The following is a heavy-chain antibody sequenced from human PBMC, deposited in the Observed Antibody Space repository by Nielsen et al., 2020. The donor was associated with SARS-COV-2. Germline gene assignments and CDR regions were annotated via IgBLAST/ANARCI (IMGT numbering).Heavy chain of an antibody. V-gene: IGHV1-18*01. CDR3: ARDGFQNYYGSGSYYTQWYYFDY. CDR1: GYTFTSYG. J-gene: IGHJ4*02. D-gene: IGHD3-10*01. Sequence: ASVKVSCKASGYTFTSYGISWVRQAHGQGLEWMGWISAYNGNTNYAQKLQGRVTMTTDTSTSTAYMELRSLRSDDTAVYYCARDGFQNYYGSGSYYTQWYYFDYWGQGTLVTVSS. CDR2: ISAYNGNT.